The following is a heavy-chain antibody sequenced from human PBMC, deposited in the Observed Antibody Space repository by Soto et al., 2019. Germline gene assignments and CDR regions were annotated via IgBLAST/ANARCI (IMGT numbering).Heavy chain of an antibody. J-gene: IGHJ5*02. CDR2: IYYTGNT. CDR3: VMYCAGCNCSVGRFDP. D-gene: IGHD2-21*01. Sequence: QVQLQESGPGLVKPSETLSLTCTVSGDSISSSSYYWSWIRQPPGKGLEWIGYIYYTGNTDYNPSLKSRLTISLDMSKNQFSLKLNSVTAADTAVYYCVMYCAGCNCSVGRFDPWGQGALVTVSS. CDR1: GDSISSSSYY. V-gene: IGHV4-61*01.